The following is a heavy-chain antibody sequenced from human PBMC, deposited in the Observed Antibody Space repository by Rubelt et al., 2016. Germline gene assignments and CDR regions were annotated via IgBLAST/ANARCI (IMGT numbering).Heavy chain of an antibody. V-gene: IGHV1-69*01. CDR2: IIPIFGTA. Sequence: GLEWMGGIIPIFGTANYAQKFQGRVTITADESTSTAYMELSSLRSEDTAVYYCARSVSGDYGDYFYGMDVWGQGTTVTVSS. CDR3: ARSVSGDYGDYFYGMDV. D-gene: IGHD4-17*01. J-gene: IGHJ6*02.